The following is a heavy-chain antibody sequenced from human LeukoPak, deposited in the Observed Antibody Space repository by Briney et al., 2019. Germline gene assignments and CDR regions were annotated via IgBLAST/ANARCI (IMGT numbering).Heavy chain of an antibody. D-gene: IGHD3-10*01. J-gene: IGHJ5*02. CDR2: IYYSGST. CDR3: ATLLKVLDGSRGWFDP. V-gene: IGHV4-31*03. CDR1: GGSISSGGYY. Sequence: SQTLSLTCTVSGGSISSGGYYWSWIRQHPGKGLEWIGYIYYSGSTYYNPYLKSRVTISVDTSKNQFSLKLSSVTAADTAVYYCATLLKVLDGSRGWFDPWGQGTLVTVSS.